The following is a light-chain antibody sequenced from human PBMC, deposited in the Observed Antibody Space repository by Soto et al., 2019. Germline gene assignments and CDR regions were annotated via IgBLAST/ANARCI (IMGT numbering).Light chain of an antibody. J-gene: IGLJ1*01. CDR3: QSYDNSLSVYV. V-gene: IGLV1-40*01. Sequence: QSELTEPRSVSGAPGQRVTRSCNGSSSIIGSPYDVLWYQHLRGTAPKRLIHGESNPPSAVPVRFSDAKTSASASLAINGFQAEDEATYYCQSYDNSLSVYVFGNGTKVTVL. CDR2: GES. CDR1: SSIIGSPYD.